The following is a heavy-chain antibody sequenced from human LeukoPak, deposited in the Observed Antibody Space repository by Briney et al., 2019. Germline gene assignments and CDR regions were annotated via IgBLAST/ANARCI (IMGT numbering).Heavy chain of an antibody. J-gene: IGHJ3*02. CDR3: ARPWELPPAAFDI. CDR2: IYHSGST. V-gene: IGHV4-38-2*02. Sequence: SETLSLTCTVSGYSISSGYYWGWIRQPPGKGLEWIGSIYHSGSTYYNPSLKSRVTISVDTSKNQFSLKLSSVTAADTAVYYCARPWELPPAAFDIWGQGTMVTVPS. D-gene: IGHD1-26*01. CDR1: GYSISSGYY.